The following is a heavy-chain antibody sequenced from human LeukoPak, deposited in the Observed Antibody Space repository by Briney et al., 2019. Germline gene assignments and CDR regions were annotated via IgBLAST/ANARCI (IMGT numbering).Heavy chain of an antibody. V-gene: IGHV3-23*01. CDR3: ARDQGYCSTTSCFDIGYYLDC. J-gene: IGHJ4*02. CDR1: GFTFSRYA. CDR2: ISGSGGST. Sequence: PGGSLRLSCAASGFTFSRYAMSWVRQAPGKGLEWVSAISGSGGSTYYADSVKGRFTISRDNSKNTLYLQMNSLRAEDTAVYYCARDQGYCSTTSCFDIGYYLDCWGQGAPVTVSS. D-gene: IGHD2-2*01.